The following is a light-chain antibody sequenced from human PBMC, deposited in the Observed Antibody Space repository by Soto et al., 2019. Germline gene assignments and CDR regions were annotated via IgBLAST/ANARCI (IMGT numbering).Light chain of an antibody. CDR1: QSVSSN. CDR3: QQYNNWPPWT. J-gene: IGKJ1*01. Sequence: EIVMTQSPATLSVSPGEIATLSCRASQSVSSNLAWYQQHPGQAPWHLLYGASTRATGIPARFSGSGSGTEFTLTISSLQSEDLAVYSCQQYNNWPPWTFGHGTKVEIK. CDR2: GAS. V-gene: IGKV3-15*01.